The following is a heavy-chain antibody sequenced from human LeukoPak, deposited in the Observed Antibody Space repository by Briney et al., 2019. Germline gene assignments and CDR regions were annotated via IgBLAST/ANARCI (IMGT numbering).Heavy chain of an antibody. J-gene: IGHJ4*02. CDR2: VNPNSGGT. Sequence: ASVKVSCKASVFTFTGYYMHWVRQAPGQGLEWMGWVNPNSGGTNYAQKFQGRVTMTRDTSISTAYMELSRLRSDDTAVYYCARVIGFGELSLGYWGQGTLVTVSS. CDR3: ARVIGFGELSLGY. V-gene: IGHV1-2*02. D-gene: IGHD3-10*01. CDR1: VFTFTGYY.